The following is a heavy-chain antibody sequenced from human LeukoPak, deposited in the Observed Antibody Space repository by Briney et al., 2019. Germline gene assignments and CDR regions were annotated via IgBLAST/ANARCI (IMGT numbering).Heavy chain of an antibody. J-gene: IGHJ4*02. CDR1: GASISSYY. CDR2: MFYSGST. V-gene: IGHV4-59*08. CDR3: ARRSISGDSWDYFDY. D-gene: IGHD1-20*01. Sequence: SETLSLTCTVSGASISSYYWSWIRHPPREGLEWIAFMFYSGSTNYYPSLKSRVPIPVDTSKNQFSLKLSPVTAADTAVYYCARRSISGDSWDYFDYWGQGTLVTVSS.